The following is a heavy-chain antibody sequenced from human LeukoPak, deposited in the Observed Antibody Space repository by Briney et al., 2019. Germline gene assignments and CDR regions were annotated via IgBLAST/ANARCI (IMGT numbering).Heavy chain of an antibody. V-gene: IGHV1-69*05. CDR1: GGTFTHYV. J-gene: IGHJ5*02. CDR3: ARDNSVGDNAWWFDP. D-gene: IGHD1-26*01. Sequence: SVKVSCKASGGTFTHYVISWVRQARGQGLEWMGGIAPISGTPMYAQRFQGRVTMTRDMSTSTDYMELSSLRSEDTAIYYCARDNSVGDNAWWFDPWGQGTLVTVSS. CDR2: IAPISGTP.